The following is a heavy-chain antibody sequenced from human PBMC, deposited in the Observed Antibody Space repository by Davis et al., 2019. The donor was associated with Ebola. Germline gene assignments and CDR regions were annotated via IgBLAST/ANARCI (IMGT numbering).Heavy chain of an antibody. CDR3: ARGWLRGGMDV. CDR1: GDSVSTAG. Sequence: LRLSCAISGDSVSTAGWNWIRQSPSRGLEWLGRTYYTSKWFNHYAESVKSRITINPDASKNQFSLQLNSVTPEDTAVYYCARGWLRGGMDVWGEGTTVTVSS. D-gene: IGHD5-18*01. CDR2: TYYTSKWFN. J-gene: IGHJ6*04. V-gene: IGHV6-1*01.